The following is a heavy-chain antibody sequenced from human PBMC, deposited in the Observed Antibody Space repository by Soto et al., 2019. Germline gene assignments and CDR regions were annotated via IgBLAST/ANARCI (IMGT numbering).Heavy chain of an antibody. CDR2: IFSSGST. J-gene: IGHJ4*02. D-gene: IGHD5-12*01. V-gene: IGHV4-4*07. CDR1: GGSINTFY. CDR3: AREGSYSAYNFAHGIQLWSFDF. Sequence: SETLSLTCTVSGGSINTFYWSWVRQPAGKGLEWIGRIFSSGSTSFNPSLESRVAMSVDTSKNHSSLNLSSVTAADMAVYYCAREGSYSAYNFAHGIQLWSFDFWGQGALVTVSS.